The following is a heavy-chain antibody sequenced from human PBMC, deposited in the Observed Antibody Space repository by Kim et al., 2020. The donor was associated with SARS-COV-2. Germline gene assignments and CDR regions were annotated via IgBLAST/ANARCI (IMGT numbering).Heavy chain of an antibody. D-gene: IGHD2-15*01. CDR3: AGQTRILYV. Sequence: GSTYYNPSLKSRVTISVDTSKNQFSLKLSSVTAADTAVYYCAGQTRILYVWGQGTTVTVSS. J-gene: IGHJ6*02. CDR2: GST. V-gene: IGHV4-39*01.